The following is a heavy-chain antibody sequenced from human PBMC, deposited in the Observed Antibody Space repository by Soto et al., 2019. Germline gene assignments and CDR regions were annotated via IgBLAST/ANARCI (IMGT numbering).Heavy chain of an antibody. J-gene: IGHJ4*02. Sequence: GGSLRLSCAASGFTVSSNYMSWVRQAPGKGLEWVSVIYSGGSTYYADSVKGRFTISRDNSKNTLYLQMNSLRAEDTAVYYCAREGGSYFWHFDHWGQGTLVTVSS. CDR2: IYSGGST. CDR1: GFTVSSNY. CDR3: AREGGSYFWHFDH. V-gene: IGHV3-53*01. D-gene: IGHD1-26*01.